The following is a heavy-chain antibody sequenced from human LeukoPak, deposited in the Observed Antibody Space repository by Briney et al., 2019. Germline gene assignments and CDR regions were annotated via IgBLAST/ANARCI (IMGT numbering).Heavy chain of an antibody. V-gene: IGHV4-4*07. Sequence: TSETLSVTCRVSGGSVNTYYWSWIRQSAGKGLEWIGVLFITDGPNSNPSLKSGVSMSVDASKNQVSLKLGSVTAADTAVYYCARLRRDINDWYADDCWGQGTLVTVSS. CDR1: GGSVNTYY. CDR3: ARLRRDINDWYADDC. D-gene: IGHD6-19*01. CDR2: LFITDGP. J-gene: IGHJ4*02.